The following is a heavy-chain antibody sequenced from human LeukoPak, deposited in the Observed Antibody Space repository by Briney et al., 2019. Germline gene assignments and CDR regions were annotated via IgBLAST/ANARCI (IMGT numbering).Heavy chain of an antibody. D-gene: IGHD3-10*01. J-gene: IGHJ1*01. CDR3: ARGPPGPAGYFQH. CDR2: ISDSGGST. V-gene: IGHV3-23*01. Sequence: PGGSLRLSCAASGFTFSSYAMSWVRQAPGKGLHWVSAISDSGGSTYYADSVKGRFTISRDNSKNTLYLQMNSLRAEDTAVYYCARGPPGPAGYFQHWGQGTLVTVSS. CDR1: GFTFSSYA.